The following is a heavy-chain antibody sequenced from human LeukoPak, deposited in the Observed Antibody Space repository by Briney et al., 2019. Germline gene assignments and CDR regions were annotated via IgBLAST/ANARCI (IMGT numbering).Heavy chain of an antibody. V-gene: IGHV3-23*01. CDR1: GFTFSSYG. CDR3: AELGITMIGGV. J-gene: IGHJ6*04. Sequence: GGSLRLSCAASGFTFSSYGMSWVRQAPGKGLGWVSAISGSGGSTYYADSVKGRFTISRDNSKNTLYLQMNSLRAEDTAVYYCAELGITMIGGVWGKGTTVTISS. D-gene: IGHD3-10*02. CDR2: ISGSGGST.